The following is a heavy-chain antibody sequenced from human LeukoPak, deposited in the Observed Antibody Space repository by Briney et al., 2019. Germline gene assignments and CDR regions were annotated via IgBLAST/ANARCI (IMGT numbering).Heavy chain of an antibody. CDR2: ITDSGRKT. Sequence: GGSLRLSCAASGLTFSNYAMNWVRQASGRGLEWVSGITDSGRKTYYADSVKGCFSISRDNSKNTVYLQMSDLRAEDTAVYYCAKITKATTPNYWGQGTLVTVSS. CDR1: GLTFSNYA. V-gene: IGHV3-23*01. D-gene: IGHD4-17*01. J-gene: IGHJ4*02. CDR3: AKITKATTPNY.